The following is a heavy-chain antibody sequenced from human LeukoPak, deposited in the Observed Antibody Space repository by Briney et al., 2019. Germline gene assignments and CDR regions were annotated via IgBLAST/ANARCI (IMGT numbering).Heavy chain of an antibody. V-gene: IGHV3-7*05. Sequence: GGSLRHSCSASGFSSSSSSKAWVRQAPGKGLFWVANINQDGSDKYYVDSVKGRFTISRDNAKNSLSLQMNSLRAEDTAVYYCARDPNAGASDLWRLGPMVTVSS. CDR3: ARDPNAGASDL. J-gene: IGHJ3*01. CDR1: GFSSSSSS. CDR2: INQDGSDK. D-gene: IGHD3-10*01.